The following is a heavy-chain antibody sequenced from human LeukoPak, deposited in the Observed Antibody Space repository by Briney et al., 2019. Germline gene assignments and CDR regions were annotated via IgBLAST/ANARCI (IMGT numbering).Heavy chain of an antibody. CDR3: ARGLIVLTQGVIGPSNY. D-gene: IGHD3-10*01. V-gene: IGHV1-18*01. CDR1: GYTFTSYG. Sequence: ASVKVSCKASGYTFTSYGISWVRQAPGQGLEWMGWISAYNGNTNYAQKLQGRVTMTTDTSTSTAYMELRSLRSDDTSIYYCARGLIVLTQGVIGPSNYWGQGTLVTVSS. J-gene: IGHJ4*02. CDR2: ISAYNGNT.